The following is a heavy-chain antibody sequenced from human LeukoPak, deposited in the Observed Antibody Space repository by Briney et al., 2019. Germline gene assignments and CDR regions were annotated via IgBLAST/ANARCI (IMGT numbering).Heavy chain of an antibody. CDR3: ARGRSYYGSGGRTLYYFDY. J-gene: IGHJ4*02. V-gene: IGHV4-34*01. D-gene: IGHD3-10*01. Sequence: SETLSLTCAVYGGSFSGYYWSWIRQPPGKWLEWIGEINHSGSTNYNPSLKSRVTISVDTSKNQFSLKLSSVTAADTAVYYCARGRSYYGSGGRTLYYFDYWGQGTLVTVSS. CDR1: GGSFSGYY. CDR2: INHSGST.